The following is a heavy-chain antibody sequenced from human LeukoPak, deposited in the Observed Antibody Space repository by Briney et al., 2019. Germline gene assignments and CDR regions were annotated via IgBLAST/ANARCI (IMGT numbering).Heavy chain of an antibody. Sequence: PQSQSLTCTLSAGSIRSGGDYWSWIRQHPGKGLEWIAYIYYGGRTYFDPSLKSRVNISVDTSKSQFSLELSSVTAGDTVVYYCARGGTNGYNFRSGIDYWGPGTLVTVSS. V-gene: IGHV4-31*03. CDR3: ARGGTNGYNFRSGIDY. J-gene: IGHJ4*02. CDR1: AGSIRSGGDY. D-gene: IGHD5-24*01. CDR2: IYYGGRT.